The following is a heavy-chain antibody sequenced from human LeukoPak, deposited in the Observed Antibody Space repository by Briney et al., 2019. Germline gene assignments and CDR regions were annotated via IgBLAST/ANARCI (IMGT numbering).Heavy chain of an antibody. V-gene: IGHV1-46*01. CDR1: GYTFTGYY. D-gene: IGHD6-6*01. J-gene: IGHJ6*03. CDR2: INPSGGST. Sequence: GASVKVSCRASGYTFTGYYMHWIRQAPGQGLEWMGIINPSGGSTSYAQKFQGRVTMTRDMSTSTVYMELSSLRSEDTAVYYCARDCRMAARSPSQIYYYYMDVWGKGTTVTVSS. CDR3: ARDCRMAARSPSQIYYYYMDV.